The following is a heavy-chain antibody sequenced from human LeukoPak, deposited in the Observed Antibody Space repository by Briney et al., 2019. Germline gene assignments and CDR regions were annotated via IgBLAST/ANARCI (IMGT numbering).Heavy chain of an antibody. CDR2: IKQDGSEK. V-gene: IGHV3-7*01. D-gene: IGHD6-13*01. CDR1: GFTFSSYW. Sequence: GGSLRLSRAASGFTFSSYWMSWVRQAPGKGLEWVANIKQDGSEKYYVDSVKGRFTISRDNAKNSLYLQMNSLRAEDTAVYYCARDLAAAHFDYWGQGTLVTVSS. CDR3: ARDLAAAHFDY. J-gene: IGHJ4*02.